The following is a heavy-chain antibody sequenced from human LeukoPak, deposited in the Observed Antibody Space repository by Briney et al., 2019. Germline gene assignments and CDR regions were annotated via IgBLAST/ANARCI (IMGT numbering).Heavy chain of an antibody. Sequence: PGGSLRLSCAASGFTFSSYSMNWVRQAPGKGLEWVSYISSSSSTKYYADSVKGRFSIPRDNAKNSLYLQMNSLRAEDTAVYYCARELYSSSSVYPYYYMDVWGKGTTVTVSS. D-gene: IGHD6-6*01. J-gene: IGHJ6*03. CDR1: GFTFSSYS. V-gene: IGHV3-48*01. CDR2: ISSSSSTK. CDR3: ARELYSSSSVYPYYYMDV.